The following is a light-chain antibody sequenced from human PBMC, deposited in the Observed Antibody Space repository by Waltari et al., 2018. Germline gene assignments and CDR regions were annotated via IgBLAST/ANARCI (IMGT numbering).Light chain of an antibody. CDR1: SSNIGDNY. V-gene: IGLV1-47*01. J-gene: IGLJ2*01. CDR3: AAWDDSLTGFVA. CDR2: RND. Sequence: QSVLTQPPSASGTPGQRVTISCSGSSSNIGDNYVFWYQQFPGTAPKLLMYRNDQRPSGVPGRFSGSKSGTSASLAISGRRSEDEADYYCAAWDDSLTGFVAFGGGTKLTVL.